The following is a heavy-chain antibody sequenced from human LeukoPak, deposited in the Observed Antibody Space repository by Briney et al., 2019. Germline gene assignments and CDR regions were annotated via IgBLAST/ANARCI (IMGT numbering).Heavy chain of an antibody. Sequence: SETLSLTCTVSGGSISSYYWSWIRQPAGKGLEWIGRIYTSGSTNYNPSLKSRVTMSVDTSKHQFSLKLRSVTAADTAVYYCARISSSNWYNERGAFDVWGQGTMVTVSS. CDR2: IYTSGST. CDR1: GGSISSYY. V-gene: IGHV4-4*07. CDR3: ARISSSNWYNERGAFDV. D-gene: IGHD6-13*01. J-gene: IGHJ3*01.